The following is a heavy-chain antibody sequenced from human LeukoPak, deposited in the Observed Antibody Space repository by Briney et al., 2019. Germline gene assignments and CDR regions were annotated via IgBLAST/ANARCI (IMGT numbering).Heavy chain of an antibody. CDR3: ARLGGYCSGGSCYVEYYFDY. J-gene: IGHJ4*02. CDR1: GYSFTSYW. V-gene: IGHV5-51*01. D-gene: IGHD2-15*01. CDR2: IYPGDSDT. Sequence: RGESLKISCKGSGYSFTSYWIGWVRQMPGKGLEWMGIIYPGDSDTRYSPSFQGQVTNSADKSISTAYLQWSSLKASDTAMYYCARLGGYCSGGSCYVEYYFDYWGQGTLVTVSS.